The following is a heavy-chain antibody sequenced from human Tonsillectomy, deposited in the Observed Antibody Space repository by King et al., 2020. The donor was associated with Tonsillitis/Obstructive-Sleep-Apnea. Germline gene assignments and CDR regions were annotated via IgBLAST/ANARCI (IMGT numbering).Heavy chain of an antibody. V-gene: IGHV3-9*01. CDR1: GFSFDDYA. Sequence: VQLVESGGGLVQPGRSLRLSCAASGFSFDDYAMHWVRQVPGKGLEWVSGISWNSGTINYADSVKGRFTISRDNAKNSLYLQMKNLRAEDTALYFCAKVTVAAAGGNYYYYHYMDVWGKGTTVTVSS. CDR3: AKVTVAAAGGNYYYYHYMDV. CDR2: ISWNSGTI. D-gene: IGHD6-13*01. J-gene: IGHJ6*03.